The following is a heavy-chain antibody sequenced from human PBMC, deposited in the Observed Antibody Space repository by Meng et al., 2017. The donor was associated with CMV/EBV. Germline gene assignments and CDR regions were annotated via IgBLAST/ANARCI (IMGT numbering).Heavy chain of an antibody. Sequence: GSLRLSCTVSGGSISSSSYYWGWSRQPPGKGLEWIGSIYYSGSTYYNPSLKSRVTISVDTSKNQFSLKLSSVTAADTAVYYCARAPDPKPTTVTTSEYYFDYWGQGTLVTVSS. D-gene: IGHD4-11*01. J-gene: IGHJ4*02. CDR1: GGSISSSSYY. CDR2: IYYSGST. V-gene: IGHV4-39*07. CDR3: ARAPDPKPTTVTTSEYYFDY.